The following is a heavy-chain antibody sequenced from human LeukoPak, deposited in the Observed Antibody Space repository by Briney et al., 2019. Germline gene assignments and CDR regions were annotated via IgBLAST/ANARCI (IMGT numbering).Heavy chain of an antibody. D-gene: IGHD4-23*01. CDR2: INPSGGST. Sequence: GASVKVSCKASGYTFTNYYMYWVRRAPGQGLEWMGIINPSGGSTTYAQKFQGRVTMTRDTSTSTVHMELSSLRSEDTAVYYCARGAGANSGDYWGQGTLVTVSS. J-gene: IGHJ4*02. V-gene: IGHV1-46*01. CDR1: GYTFTNYY. CDR3: ARGAGANSGDY.